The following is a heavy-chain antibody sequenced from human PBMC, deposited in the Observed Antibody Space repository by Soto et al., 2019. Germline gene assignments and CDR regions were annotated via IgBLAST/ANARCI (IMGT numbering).Heavy chain of an antibody. J-gene: IGHJ6*02. V-gene: IGHV1-69*12. CDR3: AVRASIAAAGSYYGMDV. Sequence: QVQLVQSGAEVKKPGSSVKVSCKASGGTFSSYAISWVRQAPGQGLEWMGGIIPIFGTANYAQKFQGRVTITAVESTSTAYMELSSLRSEDTAVYYCAVRASIAAAGSYYGMDVWGQGTTVTVSS. D-gene: IGHD6-13*01. CDR2: IIPIFGTA. CDR1: GGTFSSYA.